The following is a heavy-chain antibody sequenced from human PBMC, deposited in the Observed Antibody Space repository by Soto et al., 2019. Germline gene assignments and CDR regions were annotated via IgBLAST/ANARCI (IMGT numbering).Heavy chain of an antibody. J-gene: IGHJ3*02. CDR1: GFPFSDLW. D-gene: IGHD2-2*01. Sequence: ELQLVESGGGLIQPGGSLRLSCTASGFPFSDLWMHWVRQAPGKGLEWVSRISHDGSSTSHADSVRGRFSISRDNAKNTVYLQMNSLRDEDTAVYYCTSLSVAVDYFAFDIWGQGTVVTVS. V-gene: IGHV3-74*01. CDR2: ISHDGSST. CDR3: TSLSVAVDYFAFDI.